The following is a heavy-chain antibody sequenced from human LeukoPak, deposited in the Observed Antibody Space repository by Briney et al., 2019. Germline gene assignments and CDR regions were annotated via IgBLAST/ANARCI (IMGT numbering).Heavy chain of an antibody. CDR3: AKDLLRDLWFGES. V-gene: IGHV1-18*01. J-gene: IGHJ5*02. CDR1: GYTFTSYG. D-gene: IGHD3-10*01. CDR2: ISAYNGNT. Sequence: ASVKVSCKASGYTFTSYGISWVRQAPGQGLEWMGWISAYNGNTNYAQKLQGRVTMTTDTSTSTAYMELRSLRAEDTAVYYCAKDLLRDLWFGESWGQGTLVTVSS.